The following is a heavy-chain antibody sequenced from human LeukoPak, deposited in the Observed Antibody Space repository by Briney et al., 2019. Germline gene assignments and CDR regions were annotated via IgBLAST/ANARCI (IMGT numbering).Heavy chain of an antibody. CDR1: GFTFSSYW. D-gene: IGHD4-17*01. V-gene: IGHV3-74*01. CDR2: INTDGSST. Sequence: GGSLRLSCAASGFTFSSYWMHWVRQGPGKGLVWVSRINTDGSSTAYADSVKGRSTISRDNAKNTLYLQMNSLRAEDTAVYYCARDAGDYYFDYWGQGTLVTVSS. J-gene: IGHJ4*02. CDR3: ARDAGDYYFDY.